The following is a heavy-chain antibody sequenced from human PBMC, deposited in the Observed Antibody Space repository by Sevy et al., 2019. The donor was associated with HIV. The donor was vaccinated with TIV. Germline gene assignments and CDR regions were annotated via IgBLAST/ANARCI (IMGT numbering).Heavy chain of an antibody. D-gene: IGHD1-26*01. V-gene: IGHV3-7*01. CDR3: AREIVGSGSYYGVGYYYGMDV. CDR1: GFTFSSYW. J-gene: IGHJ6*02. Sequence: GGSLRLSCAASGFTFSSYWMNWVRQAPGKGLEWVANIKQDGSEKYYVDSVKGRFTISRDNAKNSLYLQMNSLRAEDTAVYYCAREIVGSGSYYGVGYYYGMDVWGQGTTVTVSS. CDR2: IKQDGSEK.